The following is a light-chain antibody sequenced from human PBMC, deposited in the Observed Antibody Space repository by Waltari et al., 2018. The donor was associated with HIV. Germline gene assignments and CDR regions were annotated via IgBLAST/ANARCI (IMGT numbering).Light chain of an antibody. CDR2: KVD. Sequence: NFMLTQPHSVSASPGKTVTISCTGSSGRVASNYVQWYQQRPGSAPTTVLDKVDHRPSAVPERFSCSINSASNSASLTISGLKTEDVADYYCQSFHGITAVFGGGTKLTVL. CDR1: SGRVASNY. V-gene: IGLV6-57*02. J-gene: IGLJ3*02. CDR3: QSFHGITAV.